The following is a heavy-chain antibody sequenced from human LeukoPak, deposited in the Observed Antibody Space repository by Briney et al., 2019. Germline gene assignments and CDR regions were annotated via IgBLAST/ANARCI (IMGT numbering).Heavy chain of an antibody. D-gene: IGHD6-19*01. CDR1: GFTFNDYA. Sequence: PGGSLVLSCAASGFTFNDYAMHWVRQAPGKGLEWVSFISWDGGSTYYADSVKGRFTFSRDNIKRSLSLQMNSLRPEDTAFYYCAKAGREAGTGHYYFDYWGQGTLVTVSS. CDR3: AKAGREAGTGHYYFDY. V-gene: IGHV3-43D*03. J-gene: IGHJ4*02. CDR2: ISWDGGST.